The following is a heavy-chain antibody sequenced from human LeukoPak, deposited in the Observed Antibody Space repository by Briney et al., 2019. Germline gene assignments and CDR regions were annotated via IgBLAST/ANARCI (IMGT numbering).Heavy chain of an antibody. CDR2: IYYSGST. CDR1: GGSISSYY. D-gene: IGHD3-9*01. Sequence: PSETLSLTCTVSGGSISSYYWSWIRQPPGKGLEWIGYIYYSGSTNYNPSLKSRVTISVDTSKNQFSLKLSSVTAADTAVYYCARFDWDAYFDYWGQGTLVTVSS. J-gene: IGHJ4*02. V-gene: IGHV4-59*01. CDR3: ARFDWDAYFDY.